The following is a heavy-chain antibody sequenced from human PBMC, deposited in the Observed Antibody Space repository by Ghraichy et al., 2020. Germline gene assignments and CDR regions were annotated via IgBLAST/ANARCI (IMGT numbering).Heavy chain of an antibody. J-gene: IGHJ4*02. CDR2: IDQDGSEK. D-gene: IGHD6-19*01. V-gene: IGHV3-7*03. CDR3: AAGSGWLSDS. Sequence: GGSLRLSCAASVFTSTPYTMKWVRQAPGKGLEWVAIIDQDGSEKVYVDSVRGRFTISRDNAKKSLYLQMNSLRDEDTAIYFCAAGSGWLSDSWGRGTLVTVSS. CDR1: VFTSTPYT.